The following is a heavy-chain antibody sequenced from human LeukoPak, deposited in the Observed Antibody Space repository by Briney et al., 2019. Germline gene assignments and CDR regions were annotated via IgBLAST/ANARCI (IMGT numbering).Heavy chain of an antibody. CDR2: IYYSGST. CDR3: ERGGRYFDWLLTFDY. D-gene: IGHD3-9*01. J-gene: IGHJ4*02. Sequence: PSETLSLTCTVSGGSISSYYWSWIRQPPGKGLEWVGYIYYSGSTNYNPSLKRRVTISVDTSKNQFSLKLSSVTAADTGVYYCERGGRYFDWLLTFDYWGQGTLVTVSS. CDR1: GGSISSYY. V-gene: IGHV4-59*01.